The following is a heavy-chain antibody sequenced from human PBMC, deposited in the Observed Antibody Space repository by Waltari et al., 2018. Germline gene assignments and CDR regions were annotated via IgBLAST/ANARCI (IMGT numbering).Heavy chain of an antibody. V-gene: IGHV4-39*01. D-gene: IGHD1-26*01. CDR3: ARPRWEVRDSYYFDY. CDR1: GGPISSSSSY. CDR2: IYYSGST. J-gene: IGHJ4*02. Sequence: QLQLQESGPGLVKPSETLSLPCPVSGGPISSSSSYWGWIRQPPGKGLEWIGSIYYSGSTYYNPSLKSRVTISVDTSKNQFSLKLSSVTAADTAVYYCARPRWEVRDSYYFDYWGQGTLVTVSS.